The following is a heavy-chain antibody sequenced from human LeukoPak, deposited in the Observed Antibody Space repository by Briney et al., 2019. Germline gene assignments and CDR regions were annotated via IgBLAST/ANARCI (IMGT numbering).Heavy chain of an antibody. CDR1: GYTFTGYY. J-gene: IGHJ4*02. CDR3: ARGSPLYSSSNRLLEY. V-gene: IGHV1-2*04. D-gene: IGHD4-11*01. CDR2: LNPNIGGT. Sequence: ASVKVSCKAPGYTFTGYYMHWVRQAPGQGLEWMGWLNPNIGGTKYEQKFQGWVTVTRDTSISTAYMELSRLRSDDTAVYYCARGSPLYSSSNRLLEYWGQGTLVTVSS.